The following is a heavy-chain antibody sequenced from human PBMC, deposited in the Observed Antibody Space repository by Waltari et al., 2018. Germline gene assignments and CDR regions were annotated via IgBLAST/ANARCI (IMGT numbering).Heavy chain of an antibody. CDR3: ARGNTKYGMDV. D-gene: IGHD3-10*01. J-gene: IGHJ6*02. V-gene: IGHV3-53*01. CDR2: QYHAGNT. Sequence: EVQLVESGGHLIQPGGSLRLSCAASSFNVSSYYMNWVRPAQGKGMEWVSIQYHAGNTYSADSVKGRFTFSRDNSTNTLYLQMNSLRAEDTAVYYCARGNTKYGMDVWGQGTTVTVSS. CDR1: SFNVSSYY.